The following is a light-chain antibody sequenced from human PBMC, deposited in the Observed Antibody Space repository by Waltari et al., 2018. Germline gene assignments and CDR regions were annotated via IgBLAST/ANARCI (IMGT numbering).Light chain of an antibody. CDR3: AAWDDSLNGRWV. V-gene: IGLV1-44*01. J-gene: IGLJ3*02. CDR1: ASNIGNNV. Sequence: QSVLTQPPSASGTPGQGVTISCSGGASNIGNNVVNWYQQVPGKAPKLLIYRSDRRPEGVPDLFSGSKSGTSASLAIRGLQSEDEADYYCAAWDDSLNGRWVFGGGTKVTVL. CDR2: RSD.